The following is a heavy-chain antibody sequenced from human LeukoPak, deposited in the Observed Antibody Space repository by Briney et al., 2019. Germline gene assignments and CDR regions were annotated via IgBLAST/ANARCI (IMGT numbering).Heavy chain of an antibody. V-gene: IGHV3-30*02. Sequence: GGSLRLSCAASGFSFSSYGIHWVRQAPGKGLEWVAFINYSGNNKYYADSVKGRFTISRDNSKNTVYLEMNSLRDGDTAVYYCARDRDTRSYYILYWGQGTLVTVSS. CDR2: INYSGNNK. CDR3: ARDRDTRSYYILY. D-gene: IGHD3-10*01. J-gene: IGHJ4*02. CDR1: GFSFSSYG.